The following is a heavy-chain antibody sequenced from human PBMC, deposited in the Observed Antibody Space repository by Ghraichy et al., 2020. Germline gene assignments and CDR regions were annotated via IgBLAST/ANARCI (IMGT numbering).Heavy chain of an antibody. J-gene: IGHJ6*02. V-gene: IGHV4-34*01. CDR1: GGSFSGYY. CDR3: ARRRVDIVATITYYYYGMDV. D-gene: IGHD5-12*01. CDR2: INHSGST. Sequence: SETLSLTCAVYGGSFSGYYWSWIRQPPGKGLEWIGEINHSGSTNYNPSLKSRVTISVDTSKNQFSLKLSSVTAADTAVYYCARRRVDIVATITYYYYGMDVWGQGTTVTVSS.